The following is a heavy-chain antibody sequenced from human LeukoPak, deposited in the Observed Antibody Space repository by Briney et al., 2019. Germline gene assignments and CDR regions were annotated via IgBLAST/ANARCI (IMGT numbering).Heavy chain of an antibody. V-gene: IGHV3-11*01. D-gene: IGHD6-19*01. CDR1: GFTFSDYY. Sequence: KAGGSLRLSCAASGFTFSDYYMSWIRQAPGKGLEWVSYISSSGSTIYYADSVKGRFTISRDNTKSSLYLQMNSLRAEDTAVYYCARGVAGLLQFDYWGQGTLVTVSS. CDR2: ISSSGSTI. J-gene: IGHJ4*02. CDR3: ARGVAGLLQFDY.